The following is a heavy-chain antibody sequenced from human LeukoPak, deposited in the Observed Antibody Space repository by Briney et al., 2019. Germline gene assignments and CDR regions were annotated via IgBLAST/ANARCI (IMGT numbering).Heavy chain of an antibody. CDR3: ARGLASGYPPIPFDY. Sequence: SETLSLTCVVYGESFSGYYWTWIRQPPGKGLEWIGEIVDTGSTKYNSSLKSRVTISVDTSKNEFSLNLTSVTAADTAIYYCARGLASGYPPIPFDYWGQGTLVTVSS. CDR2: IVDTGST. CDR1: GESFSGYY. D-gene: IGHD3-3*01. V-gene: IGHV4-34*12. J-gene: IGHJ4*02.